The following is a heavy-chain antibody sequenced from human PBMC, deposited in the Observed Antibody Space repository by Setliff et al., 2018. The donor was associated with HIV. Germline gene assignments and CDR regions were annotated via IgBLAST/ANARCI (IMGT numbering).Heavy chain of an antibody. V-gene: IGHV4-34*01. Sequence: KTSETLSLTCAVYGGSFSGYYWSWIRQPPGKGLEWIGEINHSGSTNYNPSLKSRVTISVDTSKNQFSLKLSSVTAADTAVYYCARAPGKGSGPRGFDYWGQGTLVTVSS. CDR2: INHSGST. D-gene: IGHD6-19*01. CDR3: ARAPGKGSGPRGFDY. CDR1: GGSFSGYY. J-gene: IGHJ4*02.